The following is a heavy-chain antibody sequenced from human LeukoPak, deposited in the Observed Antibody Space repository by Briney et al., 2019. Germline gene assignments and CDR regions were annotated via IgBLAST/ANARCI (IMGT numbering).Heavy chain of an antibody. CDR3: AKWMRFGEFSFDY. Sequence: PGGSLRLSCAASGFTVSSNYMSWVRQAPGKGLEWVSVIYSGGSTYYADSVKGRFTISRDNSKNTLYLQMNSLRAEDTAVYYCAKWMRFGEFSFDYWGQGTLVTVSS. D-gene: IGHD3-10*01. V-gene: IGHV3-66*01. CDR1: GFTVSSNY. J-gene: IGHJ4*02. CDR2: IYSGGST.